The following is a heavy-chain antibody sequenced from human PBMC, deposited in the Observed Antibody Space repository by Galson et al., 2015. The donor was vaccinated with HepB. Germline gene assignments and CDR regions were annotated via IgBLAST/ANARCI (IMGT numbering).Heavy chain of an antibody. V-gene: IGHV4-4*07. D-gene: IGHD5-18*01. CDR3: AREAGYSSGYELFFVIDS. J-gene: IGHJ4*02. Sequence: AGKGLEWIGRIYGTGKTDYNPSLKSRVTMSLDTSKSHFSLNLKSVTAADTAVYYCAREAGYSSGYELFFVIDSWGQGTLVTVSS. CDR2: IYGTGKT.